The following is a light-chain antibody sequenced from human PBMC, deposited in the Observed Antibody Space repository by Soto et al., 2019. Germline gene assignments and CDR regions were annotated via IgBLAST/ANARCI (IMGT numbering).Light chain of an antibody. CDR2: GAS. CDR3: QQYGSSPRT. J-gene: IGKJ1*01. Sequence: EIVLTQSPGTLSLSPGERATLSCRASQSISSNYLAWYQHEPGQAPRLLIYGASSRATGVPDRFSGSGTGTDFTLTISSLEPGDFGVYYCQQYGSSPRTFGQGTKVEVK. CDR1: QSISSNY. V-gene: IGKV3-20*01.